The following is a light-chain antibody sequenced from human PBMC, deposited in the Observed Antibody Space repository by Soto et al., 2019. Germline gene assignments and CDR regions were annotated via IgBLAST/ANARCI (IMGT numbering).Light chain of an antibody. CDR3: SSYTTSSTLV. J-gene: IGLJ3*02. CDR2: EVR. Sequence: QSVLTQPASVSGSHGRSITIACTGTNRDVGSYNLVSWYQQRPGEAPKLIISEVRNRPSGISYRFTGSKSGNTASLTISGLQAEDEADYYCSSYTTSSTLVFGGGTKFTVL. CDR1: NRDVGSYNL. V-gene: IGLV2-14*01.